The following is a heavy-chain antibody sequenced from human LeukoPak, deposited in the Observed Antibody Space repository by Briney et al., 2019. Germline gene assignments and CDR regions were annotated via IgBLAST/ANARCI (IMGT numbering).Heavy chain of an antibody. CDR1: GFTFSDYY. J-gene: IGHJ6*02. CDR2: ISSIGNTI. Sequence: PGGSLRLSCAASGFTFSDYYMSWIRQAPGKGLEWVSYISSIGNTIKYADSVKGRFTISRDNPKNSLYLQMNSLRGEDTAVYYCAKMPYCSSATCYDFGMDVWGQGTTVTVSS. CDR3: AKMPYCSSATCYDFGMDV. D-gene: IGHD2-2*01. V-gene: IGHV3-11*01.